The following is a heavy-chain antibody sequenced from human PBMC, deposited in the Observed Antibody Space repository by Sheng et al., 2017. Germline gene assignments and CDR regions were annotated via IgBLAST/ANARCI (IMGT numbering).Heavy chain of an antibody. CDR2: ITSTSGYT. D-gene: IGHD2-15*01. V-gene: IGHV3-11*05. J-gene: IGHJ6*03. CDR1: GFSFSDYY. Sequence: QVQLVESGGGLVKPGGSLRLSCAASGFSFSDYYMTWIRQAPGKGLEWLSYITSTSGYTKHADSVEGRFTISRDNARSSLYLQMDSLRVEDTAVYYCAGRNCGGGRCSSTYFYMDVWGKGTTVIVS. CDR3: AGRNCGGGRCSSTYFYMDV.